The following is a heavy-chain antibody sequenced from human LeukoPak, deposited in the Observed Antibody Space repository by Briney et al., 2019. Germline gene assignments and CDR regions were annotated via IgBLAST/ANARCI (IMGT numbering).Heavy chain of an antibody. Sequence: TSETLSLTCAVYGGSFSGYYWSWIRQPPGKGLEWIGEINHSGSTNYNPSLKSRVTISVDTSKNQFSLKLSSVTAADTAVYYCARGRGWIQLWLRVVYYYYYMDVWGKGTTVTVSS. V-gene: IGHV4-34*01. D-gene: IGHD5-18*01. J-gene: IGHJ6*03. CDR1: GGSFSGYY. CDR3: ARGRGWIQLWLRVVYYYYYMDV. CDR2: INHSGST.